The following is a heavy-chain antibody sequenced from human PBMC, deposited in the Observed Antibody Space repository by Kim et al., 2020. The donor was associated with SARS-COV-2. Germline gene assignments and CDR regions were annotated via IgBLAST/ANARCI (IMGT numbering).Heavy chain of an antibody. D-gene: IGHD6-19*01. CDR1: GGSISSISYY. V-gene: IGHV4-39*01. CDR2: SYYSGST. Sequence: SETLSLTCTASGGSISSISYYWGWIRKPPGKGREWIGSSYYSGSTYYNPSLKSRATISVDTSKNQFSLKLSSVTAADTAVYYCARRGYSSRWYEYWGQGTLVTVSS. CDR3: ARRGYSSRWYEY. J-gene: IGHJ4*02.